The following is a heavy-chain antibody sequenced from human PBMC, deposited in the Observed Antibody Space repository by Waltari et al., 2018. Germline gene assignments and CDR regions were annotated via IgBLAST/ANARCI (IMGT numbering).Heavy chain of an antibody. CDR1: GYTFTHFS. V-gene: IGHV1-46*01. CDR3: ARAGTTLIWGVAE. J-gene: IGHJ4*02. Sequence: QVQLVQSGAEVKRPGAAVKVSCQASGYTFTHFSMHWVRQAPGQGLEWMGIINPSGGGTTYTQKFQDRVTMTRDTSTNTVYMELSSLRSEDTAVYYCARAGTTLIWGVAEWGQGTLVTVSS. CDR2: INPSGGGT. D-gene: IGHD3-10*01.